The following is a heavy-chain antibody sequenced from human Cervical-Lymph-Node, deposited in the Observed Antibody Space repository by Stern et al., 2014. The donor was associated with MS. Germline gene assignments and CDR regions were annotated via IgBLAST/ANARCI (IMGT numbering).Heavy chain of an antibody. CDR1: GYTFTSYA. CDR2: INTNTGNQ. D-gene: IGHD3-3*01. J-gene: IGHJ4*02. Sequence: QVQLVQSGSELKKPGASVKVSCKASGYTFTSYAMNWVRQAPGQGLEWMGWINTNTGNQTYAQGFTGRFVFSLDTSVSTAYLQISSLKAEDTAVYYCASGAMGDFWSGYSYFDYWGQGTLVTVSS. V-gene: IGHV7-4-1*02. CDR3: ASGAMGDFWSGYSYFDY.